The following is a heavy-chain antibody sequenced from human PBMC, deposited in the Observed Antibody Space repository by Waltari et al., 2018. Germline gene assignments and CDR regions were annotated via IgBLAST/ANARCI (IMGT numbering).Heavy chain of an antibody. CDR1: GSTLSELS. CDR2: FDPGRGEP. Sequence: QVQLIQSGAEVRKPGASVKVSCKVSGSTLSELSIHWVRRGPGKGVEWLGGFDPGRGEPLYAQTCEGKVTLTEDTSINTAYMEVSSLRSDDTAVYFCAAGPGPAGFYFYYYLHVWGKGTTVTVAS. D-gene: IGHD6-13*01. V-gene: IGHV1-24*01. CDR3: AAGPGPAGFYFYYYLHV. J-gene: IGHJ6*03.